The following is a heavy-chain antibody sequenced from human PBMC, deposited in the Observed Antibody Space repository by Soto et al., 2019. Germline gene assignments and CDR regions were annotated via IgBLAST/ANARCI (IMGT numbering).Heavy chain of an antibody. CDR2: ISGSDGKT. Sequence: GGSLRLSCAASGFSFGSYALSWVRQAPGKGLEWVSTISGSDGKTFYADSVKGRFSISRDTSQSTLYLQMNSLRADDTAMYYCARWSYLDYWGQGTRVTAPQ. D-gene: IGHD3-3*01. CDR1: GFSFGSYA. CDR3: ARWSYLDY. V-gene: IGHV3-23*01. J-gene: IGHJ4*02.